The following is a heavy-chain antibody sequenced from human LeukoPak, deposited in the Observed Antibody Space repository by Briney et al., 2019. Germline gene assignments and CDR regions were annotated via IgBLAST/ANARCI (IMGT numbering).Heavy chain of an antibody. CDR1: GYTFTGYY. Sequence: ASVKVSCKASGYTFTGYYMHWVRQAPGRGLEWMGWINPNSGGTNYAQKFQGRVTMTRDTSISTAYMELSRLRSDDTAVYYCARGESIAAAGTFDYWGQGTLVTVSS. D-gene: IGHD6-13*01. J-gene: IGHJ4*02. V-gene: IGHV1-2*02. CDR2: INPNSGGT. CDR3: ARGESIAAAGTFDY.